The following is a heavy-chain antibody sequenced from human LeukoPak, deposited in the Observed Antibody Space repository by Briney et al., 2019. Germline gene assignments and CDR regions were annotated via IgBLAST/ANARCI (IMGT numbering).Heavy chain of an antibody. V-gene: IGHV3-74*01. CDR2: INSDGSST. Sequence: GGSLRLSCAASGFTFSSYSMSWVRQAPGKGLEWVSRINSDGSSTSYADSVKGRFTISRDNAKNTLYLQMNSLRAEDTAVYYCARDRGWGLNYWGQGTLVTVSS. CDR3: ARDRGWGLNY. CDR1: GFTFSSYS. J-gene: IGHJ4*02. D-gene: IGHD7-27*01.